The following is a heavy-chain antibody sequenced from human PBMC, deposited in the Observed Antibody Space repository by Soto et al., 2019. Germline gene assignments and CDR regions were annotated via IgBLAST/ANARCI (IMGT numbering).Heavy chain of an antibody. Sequence: QVQLQESGPGLVKPSQTLSLTCTVSGGSISSGGYYWSWIRQHPGKGLEWIGYIYYSGSTYYNPSLNSRSTNSVNTSNNQFSLKLSSVTAADTAVYYCARAVVVVSNWFDHWGQGTLVTVSS. CDR2: IYYSGST. V-gene: IGHV4-31*03. CDR3: ARAVVVVSNWFDH. J-gene: IGHJ5*02. D-gene: IGHD2-15*01. CDR1: GGSISSGGYY.